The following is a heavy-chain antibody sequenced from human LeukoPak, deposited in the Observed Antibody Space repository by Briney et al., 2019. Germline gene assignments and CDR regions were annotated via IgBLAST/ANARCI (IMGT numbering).Heavy chain of an antibody. CDR2: LSYDGTNK. D-gene: IGHD3-22*01. V-gene: IGHV3-30*04. J-gene: IGHJ4*02. CDR3: ARDNYDSSTPYYFDY. Sequence: PGRSLRLSCVASGFTSTFRTYSFHWVRQAPGKGLDWVALLSYDGTNKYYTDSVKGRFTISRDNAKNSLYLQMNSLRAEDTAVYYCARDNYDSSTPYYFDYWGQGTLLTVSS. CDR1: GFTSTFRTYS.